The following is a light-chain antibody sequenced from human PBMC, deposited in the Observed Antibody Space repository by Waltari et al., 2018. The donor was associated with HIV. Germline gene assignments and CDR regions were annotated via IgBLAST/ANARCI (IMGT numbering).Light chain of an antibody. V-gene: IGKV4-1*01. Sequence: DIVMTQSLGSLGVSAGGRATIHCKSTMSVLYDANNKNYLAWYQQKPGQPPRLLLSWSSTRESGVSARFTGSGSGTDFTLTIDNVQSDDAAIYYCQQFYKIPWTFGQGTKVEI. CDR3: QQFYKIPWT. CDR1: MSVLYDANNKNY. J-gene: IGKJ1*01. CDR2: WSS.